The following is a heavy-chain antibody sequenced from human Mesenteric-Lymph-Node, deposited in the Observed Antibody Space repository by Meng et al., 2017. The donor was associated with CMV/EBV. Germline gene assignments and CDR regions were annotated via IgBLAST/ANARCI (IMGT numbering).Heavy chain of an antibody. CDR3: CTHLELPES. Sequence: SCTASVFNFKNSWMIWVRQSPGRGLEWVARIEANSDSGARGYPAPVRGRFSISRDDSKNMLYLQMNNLKSDDTAVYYCCTHLELPESWGQGTLVTVSS. CDR1: VFNFKNSW. D-gene: IGHD3-3*01. CDR2: IEANSDSGAR. J-gene: IGHJ5*02. V-gene: IGHV3-15*04.